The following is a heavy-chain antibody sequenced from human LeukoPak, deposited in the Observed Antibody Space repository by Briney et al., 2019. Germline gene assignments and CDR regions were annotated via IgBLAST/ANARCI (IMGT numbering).Heavy chain of an antibody. V-gene: IGHV3-11*01. Sequence: GGSLRLSCAASGFTFSDYYMSWIRQAPGKGLEWVSYISRSGSTIYYADSVKGRFTISRDNAKNSLYLQMNSLRAEDTAVYYCARVATYYYDSSGSLRVHYFDYWGQGTLVTVSS. D-gene: IGHD3-22*01. CDR3: ARVATYYYDSSGSLRVHYFDY. CDR1: GFTFSDYY. J-gene: IGHJ4*02. CDR2: ISRSGSTI.